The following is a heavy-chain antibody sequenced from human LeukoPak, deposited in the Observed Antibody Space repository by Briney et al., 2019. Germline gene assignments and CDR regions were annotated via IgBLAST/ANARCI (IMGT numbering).Heavy chain of an antibody. CDR2: IYPSDSDT. CDR1: EYSFATYW. J-gene: IGHJ4*02. V-gene: IGHV5-51*01. CDR3: ARPLQGIVGATGFDY. D-gene: IGHD1-26*01. Sequence: GESLKISCQGSEYSFATYWIAWLRQMPGKGLGWMGIIYPSDSDTRYSPSFQGQVTISADKSIKTAYLQWSSLKASDTTMYYCARPLQGIVGATGFDYWGQGTLVTVSS.